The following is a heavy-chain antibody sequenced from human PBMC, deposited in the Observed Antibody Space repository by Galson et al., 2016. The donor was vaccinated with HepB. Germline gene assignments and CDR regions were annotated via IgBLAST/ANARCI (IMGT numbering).Heavy chain of an antibody. CDR3: ARDASGSRADFDY. Sequence: SLRLSCAASGFTFSDYGMHWVRQPPGKGLEWVASIWHDGSQKFYADPVKGRFTISRDNSKNTVHLQMNSLRAVDTAVYYCARDASGSRADFDYWGQGIPGTVSS. CDR1: GFTFSDYG. J-gene: IGHJ4*02. CDR2: IWHDGSQK. V-gene: IGHV3-33*01. D-gene: IGHD3-10*01.